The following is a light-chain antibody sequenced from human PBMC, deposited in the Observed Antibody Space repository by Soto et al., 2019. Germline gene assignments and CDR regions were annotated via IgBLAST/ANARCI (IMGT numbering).Light chain of an antibody. CDR2: DAS. Sequence: EIVLTQFPATLSLSSGERTTLSCRASQSVSSYLAWYQQKPGQAPRLLIYDASNRATGIPARFSGSGSGTDFTLTISSLEPEDFAVYYCQQRGKWPITFGQGTRLEIK. J-gene: IGKJ5*01. CDR1: QSVSSY. CDR3: QQRGKWPIT. V-gene: IGKV3-11*01.